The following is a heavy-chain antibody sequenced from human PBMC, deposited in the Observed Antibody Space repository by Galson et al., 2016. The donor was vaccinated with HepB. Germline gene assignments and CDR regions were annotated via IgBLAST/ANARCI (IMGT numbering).Heavy chain of an antibody. CDR2: FYYSEST. J-gene: IGHJ4*01. V-gene: IGHV4-39*01. CDR3: AGTAARLYFDY. CDR1: GDSISSSSYY. Sequence: SEALSLTCAVSGDSISSSSYYWGWIRQPPGKGLEWIGNFYYSESTFYNPSLKSRVTISVDTSKNQFSLKLSSVTAADTAVYYCAGTAARLYFDYWGQGTLVTVSS. D-gene: IGHD6-6*01.